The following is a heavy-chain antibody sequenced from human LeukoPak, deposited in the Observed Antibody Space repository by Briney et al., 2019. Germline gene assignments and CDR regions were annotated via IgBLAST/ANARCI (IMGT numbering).Heavy chain of an antibody. V-gene: IGHV3-53*01. Sequence: GGSVSLSCAASGFTVSITHMSWVRHAPGKGLEWVSAMYTGGTTYYPASVTGRFAISRDNSKNPLYLHMNSLRAEDTAVYYCAKDGATPGGGLASWGQGTLVSVSS. CDR1: GFTVSITH. CDR3: AKDGATPGGGLAS. D-gene: IGHD1-26*01. CDR2: MYTGGTT. J-gene: IGHJ4*02.